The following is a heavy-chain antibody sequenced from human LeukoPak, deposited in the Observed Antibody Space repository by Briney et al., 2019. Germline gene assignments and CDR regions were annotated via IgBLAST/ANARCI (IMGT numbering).Heavy chain of an antibody. CDR3: ARGRVMITFGGVIVHLPFDY. D-gene: IGHD3-16*02. CDR2: INHSGRT. Sequence: SETLSITCAVYGGSFSGYYWSWIRQPPGKGLEWIGEINHSGRTNYNPSLKSRVTISVDTSKNQFSLKLSSVTAADTAVYYCARGRVMITFGGVIVHLPFDYWGQGTLVTVSS. J-gene: IGHJ4*02. V-gene: IGHV4-34*01. CDR1: GGSFSGYY.